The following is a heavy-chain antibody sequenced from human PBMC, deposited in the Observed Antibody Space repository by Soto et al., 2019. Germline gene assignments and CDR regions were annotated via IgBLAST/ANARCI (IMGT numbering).Heavy chain of an antibody. CDR1: GFTFGNYA. CDR2: LGGGGDDT. CDR3: VRDSSSWGYYYYYYGMDV. J-gene: IGHJ6*02. Sequence: GGSLRLSCAASGFTFGNYAMSWVRQAPGKGLEWVASLGGGGDDTYYAASVRGRFTVARDNSNNKLFLQMNSLRAEDTAVYYYVRDSSSWGYYYYYYGMDVWGQGTTVTVSS. V-gene: IGHV3-23*01. D-gene: IGHD6-13*01.